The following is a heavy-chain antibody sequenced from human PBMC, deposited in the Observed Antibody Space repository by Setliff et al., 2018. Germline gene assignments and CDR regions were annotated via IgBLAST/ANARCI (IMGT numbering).Heavy chain of an antibody. J-gene: IGHJ3*02. CDR2: IYHSGSS. CDR3: ARGRMRGSCSGPSCTYDPFDI. D-gene: IGHD2-2*01. Sequence: SETLSLTCSVYGESFSNNYWSWIRQPPGKGLEWIGSIYHSGSSYYNSSLRSRVTISVDTSKNQFSLILRSVTAADTAVYYCARGRMRGSCSGPSCTYDPFDIWGQGTPVTVSS. CDR1: GESFSNNY. V-gene: IGHV4-34*01.